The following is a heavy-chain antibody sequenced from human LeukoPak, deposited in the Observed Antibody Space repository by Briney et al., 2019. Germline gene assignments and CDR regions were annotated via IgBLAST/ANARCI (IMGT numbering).Heavy chain of an antibody. CDR2: VSLAGQT. CDR1: GGSISNTNW. V-gene: IGHV4-4*02. D-gene: IGHD1-26*01. J-gene: IGHJ4*02. CDR3: SGESGAFCPFGY. Sequence: SGTLSLTCAASGGSISNTNWWSWVRQPPGQGLEWIGVVSLAGQTNYTQSLNGRVTMSLDESSNQLSLKLNSVTAEDTAMYYCSGESGAFCPFGYWGQGTLVIVPS.